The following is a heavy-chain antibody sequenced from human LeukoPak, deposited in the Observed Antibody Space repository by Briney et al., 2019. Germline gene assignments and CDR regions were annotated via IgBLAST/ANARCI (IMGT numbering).Heavy chain of an antibody. Sequence: GGSLRLSCAASGFIFSTYWMHWVRQAPGKGLMWVSRINSDGSTTSYADSVKGRFTISRDNAKNTVYLQMNSLRAEDTAVYYCARGNYYVSWGQEILVTVSS. D-gene: IGHD3-10*01. CDR1: GFIFSTYW. CDR3: ARGNYYVS. CDR2: INSDGSTT. V-gene: IGHV3-74*01. J-gene: IGHJ4*02.